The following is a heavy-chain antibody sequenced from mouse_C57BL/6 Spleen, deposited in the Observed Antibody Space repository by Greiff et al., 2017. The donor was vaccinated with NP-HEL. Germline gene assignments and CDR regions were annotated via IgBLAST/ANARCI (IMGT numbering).Heavy chain of an antibody. V-gene: IGHV1-20*01. CDR2: INPYNGDT. Sequence: EVQLQQSGPELVKPGDSVKISCKASGYSFTGYFMNWVMQSHGKSLEWIGRINPYNGDTFYNQKFKGKATLTVDKSSSTAHMELRSLTSEDSAVYYCARGLITTVVAPFDYWGQGTTLTVSS. J-gene: IGHJ2*01. CDR1: GYSFTGYF. CDR3: ARGLITTVVAPFDY. D-gene: IGHD1-1*01.